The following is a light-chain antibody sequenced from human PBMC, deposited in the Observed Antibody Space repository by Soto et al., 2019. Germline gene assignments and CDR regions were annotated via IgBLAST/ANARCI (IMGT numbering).Light chain of an antibody. CDR1: SGDIGSYNR. CDR3: SSYTNINTRACV. V-gene: IGLV2-14*01. J-gene: IGLJ1*01. Sequence: QSVLAQPASVSWSPGQSITISCTGTSGDIGSYNRVSWYQQHPGKAPKLIIYEVTDRPSGVSNRFSDSKSGNTASLTISGLQAEDEAEYYCSSYTNINTRACVFGTGTKV. CDR2: EVT.